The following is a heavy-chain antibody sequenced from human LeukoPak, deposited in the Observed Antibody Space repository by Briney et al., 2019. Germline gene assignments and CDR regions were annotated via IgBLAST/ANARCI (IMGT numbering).Heavy chain of an antibody. J-gene: IGHJ3*02. CDR1: GFTFSTYG. V-gene: IGHV3-33*01. Sequence: PGGSLRLSCAASGFTFSTYGMHWVRQAPGKGLEWVTVIWHDGSHKDYADSVKGRFTISRGNAKNSLYLQMNSLRAEDTAVYYCARDQAPYYYDSSGNYPSAFDIWGQGTMVTVSS. D-gene: IGHD3-22*01. CDR2: IWHDGSHK. CDR3: ARDQAPYYYDSSGNYPSAFDI.